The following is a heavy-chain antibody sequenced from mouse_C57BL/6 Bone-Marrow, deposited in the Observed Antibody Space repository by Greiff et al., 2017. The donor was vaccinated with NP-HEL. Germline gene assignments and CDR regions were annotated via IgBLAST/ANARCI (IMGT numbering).Heavy chain of an antibody. CDR1: GFSINSDCY. J-gene: IGHJ4*01. CDR3: ARASYYDYGDYAMDY. CDR2: TFYSGIT. V-gene: IGHV3-3*01. Sequence: EVKLQESGPSLVRPSQTLSLTCTVTGFSINSDCYWIWIRQFPGNKLEYIGYTFYSGITYYNPSLESRTYITRDTSKNQFSLKLSSVTTEDTATYYCARASYYDYGDYAMDYWGQGTSVTVSS. D-gene: IGHD2-4*01.